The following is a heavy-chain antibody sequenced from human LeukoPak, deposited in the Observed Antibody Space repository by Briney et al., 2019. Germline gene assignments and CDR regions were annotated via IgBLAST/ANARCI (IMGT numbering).Heavy chain of an antibody. CDR2: ISGSGSHA. D-gene: IGHD1-1*01. J-gene: IGHJ5*02. V-gene: IGHV3-23*01. CDR3: GSGPVGTTVP. Sequence: GGSLRLSCAASGFTFSSYAMGWTRQAPGRGLEWVSAISGSGSHANYAESVKGRFTISRDNSKNTLYLQMHSLIAADTAVYYCGSGPVGTTVPWGQGTLVTVSS. CDR1: GFTFSSYA.